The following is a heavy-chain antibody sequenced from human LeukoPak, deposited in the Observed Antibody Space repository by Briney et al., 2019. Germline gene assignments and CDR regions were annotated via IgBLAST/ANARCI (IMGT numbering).Heavy chain of an antibody. J-gene: IGHJ6*02. CDR2: ISSSSSYI. CDR3: AREWTPLKRGNPYYYYGMDV. CDR1: GFSVSGNY. D-gene: IGHD1-14*01. V-gene: IGHV3-21*01. Sequence: GGSLRLSCAASGFSVSGNYTTWVRQAPGKGLEWVSSISSSSSYIYYADSVKGRFTISRDNAKNSLYLQMNSLRAEDTAVYYCAREWTPLKRGNPYYYYGMDVWGQGTTVTVSS.